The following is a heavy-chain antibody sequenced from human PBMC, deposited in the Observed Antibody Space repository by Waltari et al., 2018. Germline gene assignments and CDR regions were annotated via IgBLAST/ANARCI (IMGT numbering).Heavy chain of an antibody. Sequence: QLQLQESGPGLVKPSETLSLTCPVSGGSISSSSYYRGWIRQPPGKGLEWIGSIYYSGSTYYNPSLKSRVTISVDTSKNQFSLKLSSVTAADTAVYYCARIGSGKTVDYWGQGTLVTVSS. CDR1: GGSISSSSYY. V-gene: IGHV4-39*07. D-gene: IGHD1-26*01. CDR3: ARIGSGKTVDY. CDR2: IYYSGST. J-gene: IGHJ4*02.